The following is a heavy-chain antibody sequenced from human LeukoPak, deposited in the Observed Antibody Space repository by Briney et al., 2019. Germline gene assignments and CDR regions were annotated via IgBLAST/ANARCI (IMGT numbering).Heavy chain of an antibody. V-gene: IGHV1-18*01. CDR1: GYTFTSYG. CDR2: ISAYNGNT. Sequence: ASVKVSCKASGYTFTSYGISWVRQAPGQGLEWMGWISAYNGNTNYAQKLQGRVTMTTDTSTSTAYMELSSLRSEDTAVYYCATAKYSSGWYRGGWFDPWGQGTLFTVSS. CDR3: ATAKYSSGWYRGGWFDP. D-gene: IGHD6-19*01. J-gene: IGHJ5*02.